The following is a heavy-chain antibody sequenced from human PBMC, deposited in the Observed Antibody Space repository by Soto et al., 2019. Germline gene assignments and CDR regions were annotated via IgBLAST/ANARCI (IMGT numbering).Heavy chain of an antibody. CDR3: ARGDPPPDCSGGSCYYPPEFDY. CDR2: ISSSASYI. CDR1: GFAFNSYS. Sequence: PGGSLRLSCAASGFAFNSYSINWVRQAPGKGLEWVSSISSSASYIYYADSVKGRFTISRDNAKNSVYLQMNSLRGEDTAVYYCARGDPPPDCSGGSCYYPPEFDYWGQGTLVTVAS. J-gene: IGHJ4*02. D-gene: IGHD2-15*01. V-gene: IGHV3-21*01.